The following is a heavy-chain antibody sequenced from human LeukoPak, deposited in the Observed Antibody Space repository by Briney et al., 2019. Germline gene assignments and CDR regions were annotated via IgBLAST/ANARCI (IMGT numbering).Heavy chain of an antibody. Sequence: SETLSLTCAVYGGSFSGYYWSWIRQPPGKGLEWIGEINHSGSTNYNPSLKSRVTISVDTSKNQFSLKLSSVTAADTAVYYCARQHGPPPLAAAGRFDPWGQGTLVTVSS. J-gene: IGHJ5*02. CDR2: INHSGST. CDR1: GGSFSGYY. D-gene: IGHD6-13*01. V-gene: IGHV4-34*01. CDR3: ARQHGPPPLAAAGRFDP.